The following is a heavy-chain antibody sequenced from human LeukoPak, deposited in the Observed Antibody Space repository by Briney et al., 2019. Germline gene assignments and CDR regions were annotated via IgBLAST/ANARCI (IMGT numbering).Heavy chain of an antibody. D-gene: IGHD5-12*01. Sequence: GESLKISCKGSGYSFTSYWIGWVRQMPGKGLEWVGITYPIDSDIRYSPSFQGQVTISADKSISTAYLQWSSLKASDTAIYYCARSNHYDLDYWGQGTLVTVSS. CDR3: ARSNHYDLDY. CDR1: GYSFTSYW. V-gene: IGHV5-51*01. J-gene: IGHJ4*02. CDR2: TYPIDSDI.